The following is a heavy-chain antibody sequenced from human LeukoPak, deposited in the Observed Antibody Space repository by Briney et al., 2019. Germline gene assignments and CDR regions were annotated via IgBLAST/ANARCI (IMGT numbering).Heavy chain of an antibody. CDR3: ARGAQDIVVVVAAFDAFDI. D-gene: IGHD2-15*01. CDR1: GYTFTSYY. Sequence: VASVKVSCKASGYTFTSYYMQWVRQAPGQGLEWMGIINPSGGSTSYAQNFQGRVTMTRDRSTSTVYMELNSLRSEDTAVYYCARGAQDIVVVVAAFDAFDIWGQGTMVTVSS. V-gene: IGHV1-46*01. J-gene: IGHJ3*02. CDR2: INPSGGST.